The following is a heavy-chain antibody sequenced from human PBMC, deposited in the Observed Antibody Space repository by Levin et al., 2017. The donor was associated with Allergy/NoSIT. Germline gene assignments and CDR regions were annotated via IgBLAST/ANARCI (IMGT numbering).Heavy chain of an antibody. J-gene: IGHJ3*02. Sequence: GGSLRLSCAASGFTFSDYYMSWIRQAPGKGLEWVSYISSSGSTIYYADSVKGRFTISRDNAKNSLYLQMNSLRAEDTAVYYCARDPKRQKLYYDSSGYPVDIWGQGTMVTVSS. CDR3: ARDPKRQKLYYDSSGYPVDI. CDR2: ISSSGSTI. V-gene: IGHV3-11*01. D-gene: IGHD3-22*01. CDR1: GFTFSDYY.